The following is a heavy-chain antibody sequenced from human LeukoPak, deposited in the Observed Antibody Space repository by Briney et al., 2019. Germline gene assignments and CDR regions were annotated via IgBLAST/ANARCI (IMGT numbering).Heavy chain of an antibody. D-gene: IGHD3-10*01. J-gene: IGHJ4*02. CDR3: ATRMVRGATSDY. CDR1: GGSFSGYY. CDR2: INHSGST. Sequence: SETLSLTCAVYGGSFSGYYWSWLRQPPGKGLEWIGEINHSGSTNYNPSLKSRVTISVDTSKNQFSLKLSSVTAADTAVYYCATRMVRGATSDYWGQGTLVTAST. V-gene: IGHV4-34*01.